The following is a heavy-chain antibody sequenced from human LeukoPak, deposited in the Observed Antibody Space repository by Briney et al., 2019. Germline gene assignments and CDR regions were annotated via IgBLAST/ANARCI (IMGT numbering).Heavy chain of an antibody. J-gene: IGHJ4*02. CDR3: ARALPLLYFDYYDSSGYLGEDYFDY. D-gene: IGHD3-22*01. Sequence: ASVKVSCKAPGYTFTSYYMHWVRQAPGQGLEWMGIINPSGGSTSYAQKFQGRVTMTRDTSTSTVYMELSSLRSEDTAVYYCARALPLLYFDYYDSSGYLGEDYFDYWGQGTLVTVSS. V-gene: IGHV1-46*01. CDR1: GYTFTSYY. CDR2: INPSGGST.